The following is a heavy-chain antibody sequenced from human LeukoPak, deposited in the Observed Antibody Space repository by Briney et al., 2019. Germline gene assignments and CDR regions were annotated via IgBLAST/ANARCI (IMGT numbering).Heavy chain of an antibody. CDR1: GGSISSYY. Sequence: PSETLSLTCTVSGGSISSYYLSWIRQPPGKGLHWIGYIYYSGSTNYNPSLKSRVTISVDTSKNQFSLKLSSVTAADTAVYYCARATFVTYYYDSSGYYFDYWGQGTLVTVSS. J-gene: IGHJ4*02. CDR3: ARATFVTYYYDSSGYYFDY. V-gene: IGHV4-59*01. CDR2: IYYSGST. D-gene: IGHD3-22*01.